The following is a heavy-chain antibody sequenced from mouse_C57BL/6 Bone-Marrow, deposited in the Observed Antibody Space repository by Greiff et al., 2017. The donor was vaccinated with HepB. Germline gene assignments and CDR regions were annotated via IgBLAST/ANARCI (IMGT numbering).Heavy chain of an antibody. CDR1: GYSFTGYF. J-gene: IGHJ4*01. CDR3: ARGRDYDYAMDY. D-gene: IGHD2-4*01. Sequence: VQLQQSGPELVKPGDSVKISCKASGYSFTGYFMNWVMQSHGKSLEWIGRINPYNGDTFYNQKFKGKATLTVDKSSSTAHMELRSLTSEDSAVYYCARGRDYDYAMDYWGQGTSVTVSS. CDR2: INPYNGDT. V-gene: IGHV1-20*01.